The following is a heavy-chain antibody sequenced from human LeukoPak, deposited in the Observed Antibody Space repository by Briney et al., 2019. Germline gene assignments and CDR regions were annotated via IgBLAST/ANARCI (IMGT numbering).Heavy chain of an antibody. J-gene: IGHJ6*03. CDR1: GGTFCSYA. V-gene: IGHV1-69*13. D-gene: IGHD1-26*01. Sequence: GASVKVSCKASGGTFCSYAISWVRQAPGQGLEWMGGIIPIFGTANYAQKFQGRVTITADESTSTAYMELSSLRSEDTAVYYCAKSLVGAAYHYYYMDVRGKGTTVTVSS. CDR3: AKSLVGAAYHYYYMDV. CDR2: IIPIFGTA.